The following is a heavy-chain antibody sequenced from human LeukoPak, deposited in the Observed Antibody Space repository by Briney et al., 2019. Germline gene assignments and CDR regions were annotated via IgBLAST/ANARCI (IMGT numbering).Heavy chain of an antibody. CDR2: ISSSSSSTI. V-gene: IGHV3-48*01. D-gene: IGHD3-22*01. CDR1: GFTFSSYS. J-gene: IGHJ4*02. Sequence: GGSLRLSCAASGFTFSSYSMNWVRQAPGKGLEWVSYISSSSSSTIYYADSVKGRFTISRDNAKNSLYLQMNSLRAEDTAVYYCARDEGGHYYDSSGYPDYWGQGTLVTVSS. CDR3: ARDEGGHYYDSSGYPDY.